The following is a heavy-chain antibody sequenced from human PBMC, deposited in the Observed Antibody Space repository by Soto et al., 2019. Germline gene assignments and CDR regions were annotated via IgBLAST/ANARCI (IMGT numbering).Heavy chain of an antibody. CDR2: VNPFNGRT. J-gene: IGHJ4*02. CDR1: VYSFTNYG. V-gene: IGHV1-18*01. CDR3: ARGGGNYYISFDK. Sequence: GXSVKVSCKASVYSFTNYGITWVRQAPGQGLEWMGWVNPFNGRTDYAQNLQGRVSMTTDTSTTTSYMELRSLRSGDTAVYYCARGGGNYYISFDKSGQGTLVTVSS. D-gene: IGHD1-26*01.